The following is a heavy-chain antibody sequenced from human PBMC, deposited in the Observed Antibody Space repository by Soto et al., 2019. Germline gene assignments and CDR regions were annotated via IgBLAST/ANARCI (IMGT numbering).Heavy chain of an antibody. V-gene: IGHV3-7*03. CDR2: INQDGSEK. CDR3: AKQRGYCSGASCYIDY. D-gene: IGHD2-15*01. CDR1: GFTFSSYR. J-gene: IGHJ4*02. Sequence: PGGSLRLSCAASGFTFSSYRMSWVRQAPGKGLEWVANINQDGSEKKYLDSVKGRFTISRDNSRNTLYLQMTSLRAEDTAVYYYAKQRGYCSGASCYIDYWGQGTLVTVSS.